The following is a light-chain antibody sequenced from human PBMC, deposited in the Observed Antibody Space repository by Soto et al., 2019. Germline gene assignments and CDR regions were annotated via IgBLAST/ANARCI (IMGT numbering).Light chain of an antibody. CDR3: QHYNDWPPWT. J-gene: IGKJ1*01. Sequence: EIVMTQSPATLSVSPGERATLSCRASQSVGSNLAWYQQKPGQAPRLLIYGASTRATGIPARFSGSGSGTEFTLTISSLQSEDFAIYYCQHYNDWPPWTFGHGTKVEVK. V-gene: IGKV3-15*01. CDR2: GAS. CDR1: QSVGSN.